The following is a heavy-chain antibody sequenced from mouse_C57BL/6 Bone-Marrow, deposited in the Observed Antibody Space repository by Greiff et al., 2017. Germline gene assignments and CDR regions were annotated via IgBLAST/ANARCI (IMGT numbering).Heavy chain of an antibody. V-gene: IGHV6-6*01. J-gene: IGHJ1*03. D-gene: IGHD1-1*01. CDR2: IRNKANNHAT. CDR3: TPLRSYWYFDV. Sequence: EVKVVESGGGLVQPGGSMKLSCAASGFTFSDAWKDWVRQSPEKGLEWVAEIRNKANNHATYYAESVKGRFTISRDDSKSSVYLQMNSLRAEDTGIYYCTPLRSYWYFDVWGTGTTVTVSS. CDR1: GFTFSDAW.